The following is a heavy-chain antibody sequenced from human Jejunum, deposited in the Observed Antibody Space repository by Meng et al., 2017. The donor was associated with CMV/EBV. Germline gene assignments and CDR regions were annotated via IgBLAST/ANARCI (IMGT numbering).Heavy chain of an antibody. CDR2: LYSGGST. CDR3: ARRPSVIPVSYYGMDV. Sequence: FSISNNYVSWVRQAPGKGLEFVSVLYSGGSTYYAASVKGRFTISRDNAQNTVFLQMNSLRTEDTAVYYCARRPSVIPVSYYGMDVWGQGTTVTVSS. V-gene: IGHV3-53*01. CDR1: FSISNNY. D-gene: IGHD2-21*01. J-gene: IGHJ6*02.